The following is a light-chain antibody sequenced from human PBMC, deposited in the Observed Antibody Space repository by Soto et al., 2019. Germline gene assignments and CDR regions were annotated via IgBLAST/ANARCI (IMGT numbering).Light chain of an antibody. Sequence: QSVLAQPPSVSGAPGQRVTVSCTGSSSNIGAGYAVHWYQQLPGAAPKLLLYDNIERPSGVPYRFSGSKSGTSASLAITGLQAEDEADYYCQSFDTGLSGAIFGGGTKLTVL. V-gene: IGLV1-40*01. J-gene: IGLJ2*01. CDR2: DNI. CDR3: QSFDTGLSGAI. CDR1: SSNIGAGYA.